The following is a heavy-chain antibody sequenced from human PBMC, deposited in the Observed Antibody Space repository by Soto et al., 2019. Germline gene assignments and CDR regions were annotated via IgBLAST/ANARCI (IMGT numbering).Heavy chain of an antibody. Sequence: QVQLQESGPGLVKPSETLSLTCVVSGGSINSSYWWNWVRQPPGKGLEWIGEISHGGSTNFNPSLKSRATISVDKSKNHLSLQLDSVTAADTAVYYCAREVSGIQAFDYWGQGNLVTVSS. CDR3: AREVSGIQAFDY. J-gene: IGHJ4*02. D-gene: IGHD1-20*01. CDR2: ISHGGST. V-gene: IGHV4-4*02. CDR1: GGSINSSYW.